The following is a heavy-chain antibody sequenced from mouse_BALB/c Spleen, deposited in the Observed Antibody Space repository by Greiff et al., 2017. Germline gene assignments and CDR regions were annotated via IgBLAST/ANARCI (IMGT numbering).Heavy chain of an antibody. CDR1: GFTFSSYT. CDR2: ISSGGSYT. Sequence: EVQLVESGGGLVKPGGSLKLSCAASGFTFSSYTMSWVRQTPEKRLEWVATISSGGSYTYYPDSVKGRFTISRDNAKNTLYLQMSSLKSEDTAMYYCTRDHVWFAYWGQGTLVTVSA. V-gene: IGHV5-6-4*01. J-gene: IGHJ3*01. CDR3: TRDHVWFAY.